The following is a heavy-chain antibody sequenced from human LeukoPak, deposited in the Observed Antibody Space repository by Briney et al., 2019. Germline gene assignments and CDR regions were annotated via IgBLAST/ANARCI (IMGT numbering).Heavy chain of an antibody. CDR1: GYTLTELS. Sequence: GASVKVSCKVSGYTLTELSMHWVRQAPGKGLEWMGGFDPEDGETIYAQKFQGRVTMTEDTSTDTAYMELSSLRSEDTAVYYCATYHSRPYAFDIWGQGTMVTVSS. CDR3: ATYHSRPYAFDI. D-gene: IGHD1-14*01. CDR2: FDPEDGET. V-gene: IGHV1-24*01. J-gene: IGHJ3*02.